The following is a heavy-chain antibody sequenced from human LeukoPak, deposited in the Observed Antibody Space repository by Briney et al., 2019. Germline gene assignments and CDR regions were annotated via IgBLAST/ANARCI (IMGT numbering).Heavy chain of an antibody. CDR2: INPILGIA. CDR3: ARVRAVAGPFDY. CDR1: AGTFSSYA. V-gene: IGHV1-69*04. Sequence: SVKVSRKASAGTFSSYAISWVRQAPGQGLEWVGRINPILGIANYAQMFQGRVTITADKSTSTAYMELSSLRSEDTAVYFCARVRAVAGPFDYWGQGTPATVSS. D-gene: IGHD6-19*01. J-gene: IGHJ4*02.